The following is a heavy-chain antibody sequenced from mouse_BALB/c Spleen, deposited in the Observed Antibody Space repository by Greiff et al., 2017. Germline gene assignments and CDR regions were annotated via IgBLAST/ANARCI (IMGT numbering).Heavy chain of an antibody. D-gene: IGHD2-4*01. V-gene: IGHV14-1*02. CDR1: GFNIKDYY. CDR3: SSYYDYDGAWFAY. Sequence: VHVKQSGAELVRPGALVKLSCKASGFNIKDYYMHWVKQRPEQGLEWIGWIDPENGNTIYDPKFQGKASITADTSSNTAYLQLSSLTSEDTAVYYCSSYYDYDGAWFAYWGQGTLVTVSA. J-gene: IGHJ3*01. CDR2: IDPENGNT.